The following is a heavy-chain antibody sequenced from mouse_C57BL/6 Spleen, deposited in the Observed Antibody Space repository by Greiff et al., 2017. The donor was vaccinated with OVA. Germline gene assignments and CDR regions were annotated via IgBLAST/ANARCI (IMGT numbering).Heavy chain of an antibody. V-gene: IGHV1-4*01. J-gene: IGHJ1*03. D-gene: IGHD1-1*01. CDR1: GYTFTSYT. Sequence: QVQLQQSGAELARPGASVKMSCKASGYTFTSYTMHWVKQRPGQGLEWIGYINPSSGYTKYNQKFKDKATLTADKSSSTAYMQLSSLTSEDAAGYYCARGPNDYCSSDEVFDGYFDVWGTGTTVTVSS. CDR3: ARGPNDYCSSDEVFDGYFDV. CDR2: INPSSGYT.